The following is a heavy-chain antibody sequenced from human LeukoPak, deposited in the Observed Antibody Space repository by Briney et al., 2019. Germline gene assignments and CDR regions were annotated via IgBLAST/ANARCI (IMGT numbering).Heavy chain of an antibody. Sequence: TGGSLRLSCGASGFTLSSYWMHWVRQAPGKGLVWVSTIKSDGRSASYADSVRGRFTISRDNSKNTLYLQMNSLRAEDTAVYYCAKCSGGSCYLPFDSWGRGTLVTVSS. CDR3: AKCSGGSCYLPFDS. CDR1: GFTLSSYW. J-gene: IGHJ4*02. V-gene: IGHV3-74*01. CDR2: IKSDGRSA. D-gene: IGHD2-15*01.